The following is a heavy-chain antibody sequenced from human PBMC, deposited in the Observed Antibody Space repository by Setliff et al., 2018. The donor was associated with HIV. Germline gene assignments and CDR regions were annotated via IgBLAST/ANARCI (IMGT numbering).Heavy chain of an antibody. V-gene: IGHV5-51*01. CDR3: TRSGYCTNGVCYPNYFDY. CDR2: IYPGDSDI. CDR1: GYTFTNYW. J-gene: IGHJ4*02. D-gene: IGHD2-8*01. Sequence: PGESLKISCEASGYTFTNYWIGWVRQMPGKGLEWMGIIYPGDSDIIYSPSFQGQVTISADKSITTAYLQMNSLKTEDTAVYYCTRSGYCTNGVCYPNYFDYWGQGTLVTVSS.